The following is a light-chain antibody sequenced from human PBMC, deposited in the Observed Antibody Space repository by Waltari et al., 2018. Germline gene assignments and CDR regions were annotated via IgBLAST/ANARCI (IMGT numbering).Light chain of an antibody. CDR2: LLS. V-gene: IGKV2-28*01. CDR3: GQTLQTPLT. CDR1: QSLLHTNGYTY. J-gene: IGKJ4*01. Sequence: DILMTQDPLSISVIPGEPASITCGSSQSLLHTNGYTYLHWYLQKPGQSPHLLIYLLSNRASGVSGRFSGSGSGTNFTLKISRVEAEDVGVFYCGQTLQTPLTFGGGTKVEIK.